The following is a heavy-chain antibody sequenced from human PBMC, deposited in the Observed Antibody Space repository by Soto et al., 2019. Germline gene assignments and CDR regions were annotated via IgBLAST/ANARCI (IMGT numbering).Heavy chain of an antibody. Sequence: QVQLQESGPGLVKPSETLSLTCTVSGGSISSYYWSWIRQPPGKGLEWIGYIYYSGRTNYNPSLTSRVTISVDTSKNQFSLKLSSVPAADTAVYYCARGYCSSTICYIWDNWFDPWGQGTLVTVSS. CDR3: ARGYCSSTICYIWDNWFDP. D-gene: IGHD2-2*02. V-gene: IGHV4-59*01. CDR1: GGSISSYY. CDR2: IYYSGRT. J-gene: IGHJ5*02.